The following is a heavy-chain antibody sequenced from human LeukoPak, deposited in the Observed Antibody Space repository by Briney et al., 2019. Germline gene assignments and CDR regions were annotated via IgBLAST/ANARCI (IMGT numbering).Heavy chain of an antibody. CDR1: GFTFSNAW. J-gene: IGHJ3*02. D-gene: IGHD2/OR15-2a*01. CDR3: TTDRISYDAFDI. V-gene: IGHV3-15*01. Sequence: GGSLRLSCAASGFTFSNAWMSWVRQAPGKGVEWVGRIKSKTDGGTTDYAAPVKGRFTISRDDSKNTLYLQMNSLKTEDTAVYYCTTDRISYDAFDIWGQGTMVTVSS. CDR2: IKSKTDGGTT.